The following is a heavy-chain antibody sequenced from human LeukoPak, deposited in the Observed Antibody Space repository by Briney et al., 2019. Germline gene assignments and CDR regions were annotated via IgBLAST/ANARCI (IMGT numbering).Heavy chain of an antibody. CDR2: IYYSGST. D-gene: IGHD2-21*02. CDR3: ARLYCGGDCYSPDSHWFDP. V-gene: IGHV4-59*01. J-gene: IGHJ5*02. Sequence: SETLSLTCTVSGGSISSYYWSWIRQPPGKGLEWIGYIYYSGSTNYNPSLKSRVTISVDTSKNQFSLKLSSVTAADTAVYYCARLYCGGDCYSPDSHWFDPWGQGTLVTASS. CDR1: GGSISSYY.